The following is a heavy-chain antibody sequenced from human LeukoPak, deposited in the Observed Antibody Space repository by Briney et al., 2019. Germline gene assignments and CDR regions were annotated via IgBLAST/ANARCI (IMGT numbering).Heavy chain of an antibody. CDR3: ARNGDGYNDPLDY. J-gene: IGHJ4*02. CDR2: ISSSGSTI. V-gene: IGHV3-48*03. Sequence: PGGSLRLSCAASGFTFNKYGMHWVRQAPGKGLEWVSYISSSGSTIYYADSVKGRFTISRDNAKNSLYLQMNSLRAEDTAVYYCARNGDGYNDPLDYWGQGTLVTVSS. CDR1: GFTFNKYG. D-gene: IGHD5-24*01.